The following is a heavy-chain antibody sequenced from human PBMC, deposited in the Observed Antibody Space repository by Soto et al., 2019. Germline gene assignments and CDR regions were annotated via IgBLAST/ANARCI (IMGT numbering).Heavy chain of an antibody. J-gene: IGHJ3*02. CDR1: GFTFSSYA. V-gene: IGHV3-23*01. D-gene: IGHD2-15*01. Sequence: GGSLRLSCAASGFTFSSYAMSWVRQAPGKGLEWVSAISGSGGSTYYADSVKGRFTISRDNSKNTLYLQMNSLRAEDTAVYYCAKDLPRLGYCSGGSCPKFSAFDIWGQGTMVTVSS. CDR2: ISGSGGST. CDR3: AKDLPRLGYCSGGSCPKFSAFDI.